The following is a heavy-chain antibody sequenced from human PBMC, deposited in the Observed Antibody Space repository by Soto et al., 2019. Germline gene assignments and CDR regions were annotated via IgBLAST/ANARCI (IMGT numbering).Heavy chain of an antibody. Sequence: GGSLRLSCAASGFMFSAYWMSWVRQAPGKGLEWVANIHGDGGKIYYVDSVKGRFTISRDNAKRSLYLQMNSLRAEDTAVYYCARDFYGGYTYGPGDYWGQGARVTVSS. J-gene: IGHJ4*02. CDR3: ARDFYGGYTYGPGDY. CDR1: GFMFSAYW. CDR2: IHGDGGKI. D-gene: IGHD5-18*01. V-gene: IGHV3-7*01.